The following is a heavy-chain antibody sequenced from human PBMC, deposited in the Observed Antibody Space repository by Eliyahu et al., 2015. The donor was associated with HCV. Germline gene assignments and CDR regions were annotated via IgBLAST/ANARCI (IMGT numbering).Heavy chain of an antibody. CDR2: IKSKTDGGTT. CDR1: GFTFSDAW. CDR3: EGWRD. D-gene: IGHD2-15*01. J-gene: IGHJ4*02. Sequence: EVQLVESGGGLAKPGGSLRLSCAASGFTFSDAWMXWVRQAPGKGLEWVGQIKSKTDGGTTDYAAPVKDRFIISRDDSKNTLYLQMNSLKTEDTGVYYCEGWRDWGQGTQVTVSS. V-gene: IGHV3-15*01.